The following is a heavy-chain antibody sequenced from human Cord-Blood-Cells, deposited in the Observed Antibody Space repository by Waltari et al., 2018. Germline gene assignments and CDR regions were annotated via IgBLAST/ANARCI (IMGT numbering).Heavy chain of an antibody. CDR2: INPNSGGT. Sequence: QLQLVQSEAEVKKPGASVKGSCTASGYTLTGYSMHWLRQAPGQGLEWMGWINPNSGGTNYAQKFQGRVTMTRDTSISTAYMELSRLRSDDTAVYYCARDSRIAARAFDIWGQGTMVTVSS. J-gene: IGHJ3*02. D-gene: IGHD6-6*01. V-gene: IGHV1-2*02. CDR3: ARDSRIAARAFDI. CDR1: GYTLTGYS.